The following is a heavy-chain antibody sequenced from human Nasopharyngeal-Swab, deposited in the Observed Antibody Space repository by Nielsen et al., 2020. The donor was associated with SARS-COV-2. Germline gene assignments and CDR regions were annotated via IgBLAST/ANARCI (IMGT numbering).Heavy chain of an antibody. J-gene: IGHJ3*02. CDR3: ARVCLYSGNCPRAFDI. D-gene: IGHD6-13*01. CDR2: IKQDGSEK. V-gene: IGHV3-7*03. Sequence: WIRQPPGKGLEWVANIKQDGSEKYYVDSVKGRFTISGDNAKTSLYLQMNSLRAEDTAVYYCARVCLYSGNCPRAFDIWGQGTMVTVSS.